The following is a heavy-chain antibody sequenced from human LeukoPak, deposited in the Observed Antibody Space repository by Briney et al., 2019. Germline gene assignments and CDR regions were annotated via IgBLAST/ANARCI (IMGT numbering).Heavy chain of an antibody. CDR1: GYTFTSYD. Sequence: ASVKVSCKASGYTFTSYDINWVRQATGQGLEWMGWISAYNGNTNYAQKLQGRVTMTTDTSTSTAYMELRSLRSDDTAVYYCARWFGELYYYYYGMDVWGQGTTVTVSS. CDR2: ISAYNGNT. D-gene: IGHD3-10*01. J-gene: IGHJ6*02. CDR3: ARWFGELYYYYYGMDV. V-gene: IGHV1-18*01.